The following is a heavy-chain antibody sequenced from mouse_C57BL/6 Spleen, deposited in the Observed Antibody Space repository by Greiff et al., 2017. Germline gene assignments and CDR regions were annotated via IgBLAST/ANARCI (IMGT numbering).Heavy chain of an antibody. V-gene: IGHV1-20*01. CDR1: GYSFTGYF. J-gene: IGHJ3*01. CDR3: ARGGYGYDGGAWFAY. Sequence: EVKLVESGPELVKPGDSVKISCKASGYSFTGYFMNWVMQSHGKSLEWIGRINPYNGDTFYNQKFKGKATLTVDKSSSTAHMELRSLTSEYSAVYYCARGGYGYDGGAWFAYWGQGTLVTVSA. D-gene: IGHD2-2*01. CDR2: INPYNGDT.